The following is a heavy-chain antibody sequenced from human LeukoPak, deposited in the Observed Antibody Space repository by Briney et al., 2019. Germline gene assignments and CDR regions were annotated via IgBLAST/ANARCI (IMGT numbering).Heavy chain of an antibody. CDR3: AKAFCSSTSCSFDF. Sequence: GGSLRLSCAASESPFGGYAMTWVRQAPGKGLEWVSSVNGGGDITYYRDSVKGRFTISRDNSKNTLSLRMDSLRAEDTGVYYCAKAFCSSTSCSFDFWGQGILVTVAS. CDR1: ESPFGGYA. D-gene: IGHD2-2*01. CDR2: VNGGGDIT. V-gene: IGHV3-23*01. J-gene: IGHJ4*02.